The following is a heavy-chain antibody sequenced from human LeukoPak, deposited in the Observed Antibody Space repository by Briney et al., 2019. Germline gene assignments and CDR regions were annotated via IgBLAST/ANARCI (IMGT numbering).Heavy chain of an antibody. CDR1: GYTFTSYY. CDR2: INPSGGST. J-gene: IGHJ3*02. V-gene: IGHV1-46*01. CDR3: ARESVAGTEALDAFDI. Sequence: ASVKVSCKASGYTFTSYYMHWVRQAPGQGLEWMGIINPSGGSTSYAQKFQGRVTMTRDTSTSTVYMELSSLRSEDTAVYYCARESVAGTEALDAFDIWGQGTMVTVSS. D-gene: IGHD6-19*01.